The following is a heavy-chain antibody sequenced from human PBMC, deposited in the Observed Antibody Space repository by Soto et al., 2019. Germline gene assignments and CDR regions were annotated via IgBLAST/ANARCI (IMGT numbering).Heavy chain of an antibody. CDR3: ARGGFDSLL. D-gene: IGHD3-9*01. J-gene: IGHJ3*01. V-gene: IGHV4-31*03. CDR1: GGSISSGGYY. Sequence: QVQLQESGPGLVKPSQTLSLTCTVSGGSISSGGYYWSWIRQHPGKGLEWIGYIYYSGSTYYNPSLTSRVTISVHTTKSQFSLKLSSVTAADTVAFSCARGGFDSLLWGQGTMVTVSS. CDR2: IYYSGST.